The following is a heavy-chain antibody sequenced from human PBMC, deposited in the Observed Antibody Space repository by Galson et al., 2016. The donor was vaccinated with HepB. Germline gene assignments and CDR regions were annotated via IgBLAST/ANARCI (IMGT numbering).Heavy chain of an antibody. CDR1: GFTFSDYN. D-gene: IGHD3-22*01. CDR3: ARDLVVTRNYYHYHYMDV. J-gene: IGHJ6*03. V-gene: IGHV3-11*01. Sequence: SLRLSCAASGFTFSDYNMNWVRRAPGKGLEWLSYISKSDSPIYYADSVKGRFTISRDNIKKSLFLEMNRLRAEDTAVYYCARDLVVTRNYYHYHYMDVWGKGTTVTVSS. CDR2: ISKSDSPI.